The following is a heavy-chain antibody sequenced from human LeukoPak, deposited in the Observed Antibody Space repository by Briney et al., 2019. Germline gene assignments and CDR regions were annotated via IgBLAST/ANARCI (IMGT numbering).Heavy chain of an antibody. CDR3: ARDQIHYDFWSGYYSEGFDY. V-gene: IGHV3-48*01. CDR1: GFTFSSYS. CDR2: ISSSSSTI. D-gene: IGHD3-3*01. Sequence: GGSLRLSCAASGFTFSSYSMNWVRQAPGKGLEWVSYISSSSSTIYYADSVEGRFTISRDNAKNSLYLQMNSLRAEDTAVYYCARDQIHYDFWSGYYSEGFDYWGQGTLVTAPS. J-gene: IGHJ4*02.